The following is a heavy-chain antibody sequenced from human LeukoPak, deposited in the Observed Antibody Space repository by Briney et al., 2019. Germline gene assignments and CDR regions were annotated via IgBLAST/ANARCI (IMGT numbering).Heavy chain of an antibody. CDR1: GGSISSSNYY. CDR2: IYYSGST. Sequence: SETLSLTCTVSGGSISSSNYYWGWIRQPPGKGLEWIGSIYYSGSTYYNPSLKSRVTISVDTSKNQFSLKLSSVTAADTAVYYCARRRGYGSGSYYNWFDPWGQGTLVTVSS. V-gene: IGHV4-39*07. CDR3: ARRRGYGSGSYYNWFDP. J-gene: IGHJ5*02. D-gene: IGHD3-10*01.